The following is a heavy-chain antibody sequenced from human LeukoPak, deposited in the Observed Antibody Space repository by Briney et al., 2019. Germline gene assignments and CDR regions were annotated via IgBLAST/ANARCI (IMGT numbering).Heavy chain of an antibody. CDR3: ARDEIVVVPAAIEYYYYYYGMDV. CDR2: IKQDGSEK. D-gene: IGHD2-2*01. CDR1: GVTFSSYW. J-gene: IGHJ6*02. Sequence: GGSLRLSCAASGVTFSSYWMTWVRQAPGKGLEWVANIKQDGSEKYYVDSVKGRFTISRDNAKNSLYLQMNSLRAEDTAVYYCARDEIVVVPAAIEYYYYYYGMDVWGQGTTVTVSS. V-gene: IGHV3-7*01.